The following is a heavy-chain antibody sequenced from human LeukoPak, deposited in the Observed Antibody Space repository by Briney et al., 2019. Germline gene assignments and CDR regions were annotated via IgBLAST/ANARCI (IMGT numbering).Heavy chain of an antibody. D-gene: IGHD6-19*01. J-gene: IGHJ4*02. Sequence: ASVKVSCKASGYTFTSYWIGWVRQMPGKGLEWMGIIYPGDSDTRYSPSFQGQVTISADKSISTAYLQWSSLKASDTAMYYCARMHSSGWYYFDYWGQGTLVTVSS. CDR3: ARMHSSGWYYFDY. V-gene: IGHV5-51*01. CDR1: GYTFTSYW. CDR2: IYPGDSDT.